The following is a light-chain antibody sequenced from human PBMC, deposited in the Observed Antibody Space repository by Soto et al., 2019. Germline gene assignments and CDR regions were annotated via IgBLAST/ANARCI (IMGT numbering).Light chain of an antibody. V-gene: IGKV1-39*01. CDR3: QQSYSPPPWT. Sequence: IHMTQSPSTLSXXXXXXXTXXXLFSQIINRWLAWYQQKPGKAPKFLIYDVSSLQSGVPSRFSGSGSGTDFTLTINSLQPEDFATYFCQQSYSPPPWTFGQGTKVDIK. CDR2: DVS. J-gene: IGKJ1*01. CDR1: QIINRW.